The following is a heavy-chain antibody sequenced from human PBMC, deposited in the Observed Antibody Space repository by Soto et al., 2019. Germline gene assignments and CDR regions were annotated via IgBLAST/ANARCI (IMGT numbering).Heavy chain of an antibody. Sequence: QITLKESGPTLVKPTQTLTLTCTFSGFSLSTSGVGVGWIRQPPGKGLEWLALIYWDDDKRYSPSPKSRLTNAKAPSKNQVVLTMTNVDPADTATYSCAHTRAIVVIVAEDEYFQHWGQGTLVTVSS. V-gene: IGHV2-5*02. CDR2: IYWDDDK. CDR3: AHTRAIVVIVAEDEYFQH. J-gene: IGHJ1*01. D-gene: IGHD3-22*01. CDR1: GFSLSTSGVG.